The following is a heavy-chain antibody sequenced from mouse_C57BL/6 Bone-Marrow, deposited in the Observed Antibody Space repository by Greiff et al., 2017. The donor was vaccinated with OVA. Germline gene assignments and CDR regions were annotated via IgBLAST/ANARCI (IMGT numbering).Heavy chain of an antibody. V-gene: IGHV8-8*01. CDR1: GFSLSTFGMG. J-gene: IGHJ2*01. D-gene: IGHD1-1*01. CDR2: IWWDDDK. Sequence: QVTLKVCGPGILQPSQTLSLTCSFSGFSLSTFGMGVGWIRQPSGKGLEWLAHIWWDDDKYYNPALKSRLTISKDTSKNQVFLKIANVDTADTATYYCARIPHFYYYGSSSYFDYWGQGTTLTVSS. CDR3: ARIPHFYYYGSSSYFDY.